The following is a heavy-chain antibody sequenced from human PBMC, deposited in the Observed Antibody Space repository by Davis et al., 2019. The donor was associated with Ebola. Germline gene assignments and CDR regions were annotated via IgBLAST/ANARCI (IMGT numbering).Heavy chain of an antibody. CDR3: ARDPSATVVTHPYDY. J-gene: IGHJ4*02. D-gene: IGHD4-23*01. Sequence: GESLKISCAASGFTFSSYWMSWVRQAPGKGLEWVANIKQDGSEKYYVDSVKGRFTISRDNAKNSLYLQMNSLRAEDTAVYYCARDPSATVVTHPYDYWGQGTLVTVSS. V-gene: IGHV3-7*03. CDR1: GFTFSSYW. CDR2: IKQDGSEK.